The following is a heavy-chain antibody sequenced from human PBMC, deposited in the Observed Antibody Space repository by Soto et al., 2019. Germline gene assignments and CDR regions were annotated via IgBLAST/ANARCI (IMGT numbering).Heavy chain of an antibody. CDR3: ARDRDTAIHYYYYGMDV. CDR2: ISSSSSSYI. V-gene: IGHV3-21*01. CDR1: GFTFSSYS. J-gene: IGHJ6*02. D-gene: IGHD5-18*01. Sequence: GGSLRLSCAASGFTFSSYSMNWVRQAPGKGLEWVSSISSSSSSYIYYADSVKGRFTISRDNAKNSLYLQMNSLRAEDTAVYYCARDRDTAIHYYYYGMDVWGQGTTVTVSS.